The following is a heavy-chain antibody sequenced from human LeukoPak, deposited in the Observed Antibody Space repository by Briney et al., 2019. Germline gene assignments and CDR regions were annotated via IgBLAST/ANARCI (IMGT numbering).Heavy chain of an antibody. V-gene: IGHV4-34*01. CDR1: GGSFSGYF. D-gene: IGHD1-26*01. CDR3: ARALHGGSYFLDY. J-gene: IGHJ4*02. CDR2: ISHSGST. Sequence: SETLSLTCAVYGGSFSGYFWSYIRQPPGKGLEWLGEISHSGSTNYSPSLKSRVTISVDTPKNQFSLKLSSVTAADTAVYYCARALHGGSYFLDYWGQGTLVTVSS.